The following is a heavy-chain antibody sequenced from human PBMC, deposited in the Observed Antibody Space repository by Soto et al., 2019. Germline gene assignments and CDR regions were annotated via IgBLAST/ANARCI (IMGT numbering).Heavy chain of an antibody. CDR1: GGSISSYY. CDR2: IYYSGST. D-gene: IGHD1-26*01. CDR3: ARAQWELLLDSGWFDP. Sequence: PSETLSLTCTVSGGSISSYYWSWIRQPPGKGLEWIGYIYYSGSTNYNPSLKSRVTISVDTSKNQFPLKLSSVTAADTAVYYCARAQWELLLDSGWFDPWGQGTLVTVS. J-gene: IGHJ5*02. V-gene: IGHV4-59*08.